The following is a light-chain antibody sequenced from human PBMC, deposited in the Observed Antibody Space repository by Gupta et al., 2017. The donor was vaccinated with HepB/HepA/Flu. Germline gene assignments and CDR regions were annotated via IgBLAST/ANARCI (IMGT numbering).Light chain of an antibody. CDR1: QSISSW. V-gene: IGKV1-5*03. CDR3: QHYNNYPYT. Sequence: DIQMTQSPSTLSASVGDRVTITCRASQSISSWLAWYQQKPGKAPKLLIYKASSLESEVPSSFSGSGSGTEFTLTISSLQPDDFATYYCQHYNNYPYTFGQGTKLEVK. CDR2: KAS. J-gene: IGKJ2*01.